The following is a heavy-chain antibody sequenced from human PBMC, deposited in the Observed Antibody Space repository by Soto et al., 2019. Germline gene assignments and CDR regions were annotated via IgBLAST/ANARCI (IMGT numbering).Heavy chain of an antibody. V-gene: IGHV4-4*07. CDR1: GSSFSDDY. J-gene: IGHJ1*01. D-gene: IGHD3-22*01. CDR2: VHTTSATP. CDR3: TRSSEKSGYSGYSVGF. Sequence: SATRSLGCTWSGSSFSDDYWDWIRQSAGEGRWWIGRVHTTSATPNYSPSLKGRVAITSDLSRKKVSLRLTSVTAADTAMYYCTRSSEKSGYSGYSVGFWGQGTLV.